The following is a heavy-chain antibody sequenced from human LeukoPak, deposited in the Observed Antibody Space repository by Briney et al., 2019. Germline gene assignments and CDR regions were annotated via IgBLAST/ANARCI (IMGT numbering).Heavy chain of an antibody. Sequence: GRSLRLSCTVSGFTFGDYAMSWVCQAPGKGLEWVGFIRSKYYGGTTEYAASVKGIFTISRDDSKSIAYLQMNSLETEPTAVYYCTRDPNSYYDSSGYYYEDYYYGMDVWGQGTTVTVSS. CDR1: GFTFGDYA. J-gene: IGHJ6*02. V-gene: IGHV3-49*04. CDR3: TRDPNSYYDSSGYYYEDYYYGMDV. CDR2: IRSKYYGGTT. D-gene: IGHD3-22*01.